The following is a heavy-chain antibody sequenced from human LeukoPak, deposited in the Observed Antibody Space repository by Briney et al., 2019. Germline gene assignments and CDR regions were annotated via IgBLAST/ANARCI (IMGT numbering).Heavy chain of an antibody. V-gene: IGHV3-48*04. CDR2: IGSSSTTI. CDR1: GFTFSFYS. Sequence: PGGSLRLSCAASGFTFSFYSMNWVRQAPGKGLEWLSYIGSSSTTIYYADSVKGRITISRDNAKKSLYLQMNSLRAEDTAVYYCARFPGADYFDYWGQGTLVTVSS. D-gene: IGHD3-10*01. J-gene: IGHJ4*02. CDR3: ARFPGADYFDY.